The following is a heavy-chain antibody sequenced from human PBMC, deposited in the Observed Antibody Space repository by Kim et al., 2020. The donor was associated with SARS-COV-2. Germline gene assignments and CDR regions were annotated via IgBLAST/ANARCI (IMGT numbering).Heavy chain of an antibody. V-gene: IGHV1-46*01. J-gene: IGHJ5*02. D-gene: IGHD3-9*01. CDR1: GYTFTSYY. CDR2: INPSGGST. CDR3: ARDSRPPRNYDILTGYHKPNWFDP. Sequence: ASVKVSCKASGYTFTSYYMHWVRQAPGQGLEWMGIINPSGGSTSYAQKFQGRVTMTRDTSTSTVYMELSSLRSEDTAVYYCARDSRPPRNYDILTGYHKPNWFDPWGQGTLVTVSS.